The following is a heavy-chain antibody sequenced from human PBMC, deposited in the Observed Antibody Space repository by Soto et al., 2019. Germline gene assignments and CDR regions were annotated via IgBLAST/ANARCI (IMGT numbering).Heavy chain of an antibody. CDR3: ARGGSLWFGELSAYYYRMDV. Sequence: EASVKVSCKASGYTFTGYYMHWVRQAPGQGLEWMGWINPNSGGTNYAQKFQGWVTMTRDTSISTAYMELSRLRSDDTAVYYCARGGSLWFGELSAYYYRMDVWGQGTTVTVSS. D-gene: IGHD3-10*01. J-gene: IGHJ6*02. V-gene: IGHV1-2*04. CDR1: GYTFTGYY. CDR2: INPNSGGT.